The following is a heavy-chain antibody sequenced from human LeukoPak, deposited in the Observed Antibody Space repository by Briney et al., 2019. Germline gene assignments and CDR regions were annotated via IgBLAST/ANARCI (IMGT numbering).Heavy chain of an antibody. Sequence: GGSPRLSCAASGFTFSSYAMHWVRQAPGKGLEWVAVISYDGSNKYYADSVKGRFTISRDNSKNTLYLQMNSLRAEDTAVYYCARGVDGDYFDYWGQGTLVTVSS. V-gene: IGHV3-30-3*01. D-gene: IGHD2-15*01. J-gene: IGHJ4*02. CDR2: ISYDGSNK. CDR1: GFTFSSYA. CDR3: ARGVDGDYFDY.